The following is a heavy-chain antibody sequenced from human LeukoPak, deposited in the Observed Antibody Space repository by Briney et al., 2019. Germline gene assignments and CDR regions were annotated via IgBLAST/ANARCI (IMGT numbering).Heavy chain of an antibody. CDR1: GFTFCSYG. V-gene: IGHV3-30*02. CDR3: ARERWLAVDYYGMDV. CDR2: IRYDGSNK. Sequence: AGGSLRLSCAASGFTFCSYGMHWVREAPGKGMEWVAFIRYDGSNKYYADSVKGRFTISRDNSKNTLYLQMNSLRAEDTAVYYCARERWLAVDYYGMDVWGQGTTVTVSS. D-gene: IGHD6-19*01. J-gene: IGHJ6*02.